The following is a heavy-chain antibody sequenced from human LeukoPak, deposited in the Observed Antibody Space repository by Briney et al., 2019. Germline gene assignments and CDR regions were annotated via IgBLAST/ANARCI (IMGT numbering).Heavy chain of an antibody. J-gene: IGHJ6*04. CDR2: IYSGGTT. D-gene: IGHD1-1*01. V-gene: IGHV3-53*01. Sequence: GGSLRLSCAASGFSVSSNFMSWVRQAPGKGLEWVSVIYSGGTTYYADSVKGRFTISRDNSKNTLSLQMNNLRAEDTAVYYCARDGYGKNYMDVWGKGTTVTVSS. CDR3: ARDGYGKNYMDV. CDR1: GFSVSSNF.